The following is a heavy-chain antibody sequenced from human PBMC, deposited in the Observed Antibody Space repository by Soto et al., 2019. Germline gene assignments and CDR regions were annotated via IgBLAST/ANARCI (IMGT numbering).Heavy chain of an antibody. CDR1: GYSVSSSDYY. J-gene: IGHJ6*02. CDR2: ISGSGGST. D-gene: IGHD5-18*01. V-gene: IGHV3-23*01. CDR3: AKSDYSYGYDYGMDV. Sequence: PSETLSLTCSVSGYSVSSSDYYWAWVRQAPGKGLEWVSAISGSGGSTYYADSVKGRFTISRDNSKNTLYLQMNSLRAEDTAVYYCAKSDYSYGYDYGMDVWGQGTTVTVSS.